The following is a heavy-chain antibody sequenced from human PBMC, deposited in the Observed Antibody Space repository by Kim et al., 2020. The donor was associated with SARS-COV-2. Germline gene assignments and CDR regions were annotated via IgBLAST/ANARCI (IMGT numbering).Heavy chain of an antibody. J-gene: IGHJ4*02. V-gene: IGHV2-5*02. CDR2: IYWDDDK. D-gene: IGHD6-19*01. CDR3: AQRLLMAGYDY. CDR1: GFSLSTSGVG. Sequence: SGPTLVNPTQTLMLTCTFSGFSLSTSGVGVGWIRQPPGKALEWLALIYWDDDKRYSPSLKSRLTITKDTSKNQVVLGMTNMDPVDTGTYYCAQRLLMAGYDYWGQGILVTVSS.